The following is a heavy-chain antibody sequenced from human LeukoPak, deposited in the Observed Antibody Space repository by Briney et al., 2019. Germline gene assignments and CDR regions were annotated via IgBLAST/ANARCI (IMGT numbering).Heavy chain of an antibody. CDR1: GYTFTSYG. CDR2: ISAYNGNT. J-gene: IGHJ4*02. D-gene: IGHD6-19*01. CDR3: ARGYDWASGWYGLKDY. V-gene: IGHV1-18*01. Sequence: ASVKVSCKASGYTFTSYGISWVRQAPGQGLEWMGWISAYNGNTNYARKLRGRVTMTTDTSTSTAYMELRSLRSDDTAVYYCARGYDWASGWYGLKDYWGQGTLVTVSS.